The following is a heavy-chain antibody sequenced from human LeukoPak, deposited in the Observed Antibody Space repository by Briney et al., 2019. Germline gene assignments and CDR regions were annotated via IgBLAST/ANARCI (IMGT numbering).Heavy chain of an antibody. CDR1: GFTFNSYG. J-gene: IGHJ4*02. V-gene: IGHV3-30*02. Sequence: TGGSLRLSCAASGFTFNSYGMHWVRQAPGKGLEWVAFIRYDGSNKYYADSVKGRFTISRDNSKNTLYLQMNSLRAEDTGVYYCAKDRGVVTTSNYFDYWGQGTLVTVPS. CDR3: AKDRGVVTTSNYFDY. D-gene: IGHD4-23*01. CDR2: IRYDGSNK.